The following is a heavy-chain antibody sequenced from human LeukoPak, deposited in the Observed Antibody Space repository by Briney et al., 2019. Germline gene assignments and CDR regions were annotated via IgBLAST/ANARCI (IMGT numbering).Heavy chain of an antibody. V-gene: IGHV4-34*01. CDR3: ARGRGWSPRSLFLDY. CDR1: GGSFSGYY. J-gene: IGHJ4*02. D-gene: IGHD6-19*01. CDR2: INHSGST. Sequence: SETLSLTCAVYGGSFSGYYWSWIRQPPGKGLEWIGEINHSGSTNYNLSLKSRVTISVDTSKNQFSLKLSSVTAADTAVYYCARGRGWSPRSLFLDYWGQGTLVTVSS.